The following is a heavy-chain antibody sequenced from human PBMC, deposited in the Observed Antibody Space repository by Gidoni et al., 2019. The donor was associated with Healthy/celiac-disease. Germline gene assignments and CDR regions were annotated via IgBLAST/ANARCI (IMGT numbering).Heavy chain of an antibody. CDR3: ARDLFGVSSWQVRGMNWFDP. Sequence: QVQLQESGPGLVKPSATLSLTCTVSGGSISSYYWSWIRQPAGKGLEWSGRIYTSGRTNYNPSRKSRVTMSVDTSKNQFSLKLSSVTAADMAVYYCARDLFGVSSWQVRGMNWFDPWGQGTLVTVSS. CDR1: GGSISSYY. D-gene: IGHD6-13*01. J-gene: IGHJ5*02. V-gene: IGHV4-4*07. CDR2: IYTSGRT.